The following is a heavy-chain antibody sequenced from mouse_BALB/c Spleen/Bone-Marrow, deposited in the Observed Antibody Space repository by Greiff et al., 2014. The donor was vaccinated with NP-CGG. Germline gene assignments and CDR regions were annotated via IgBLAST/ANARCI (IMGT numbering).Heavy chain of an antibody. CDR3: DRGDY. CDR2: ISSGSNII. V-gene: IGHV5-17*02. J-gene: IGHJ2*01. Sequence: EVKLVESGGGLVQPGGSRKLSCAASGFTFSSFAMHWIRQAPEKGLEWVAFISSGSNIIHYADTVKGRFTISRDNPKSTLFLQMTSLRSEDTAMYYCDRGDYWGQGTTLTVSS. CDR1: GFTFSSFA.